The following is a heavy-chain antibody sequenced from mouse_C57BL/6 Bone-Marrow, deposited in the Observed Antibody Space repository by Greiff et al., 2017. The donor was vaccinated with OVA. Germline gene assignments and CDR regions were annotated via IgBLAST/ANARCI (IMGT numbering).Heavy chain of an antibody. CDR2: ISDGGSYT. J-gene: IGHJ4*01. V-gene: IGHV5-4*01. D-gene: IGHD2-10*02. CDR3: AKYAGDAMDY. CDR1: GFTFSSYA. Sequence: EVQVVESGGGLVKPGGSLKLSCAASGFTFSSYAMSWVRQTPEKRLEWVATISDGGSYTYYPDNVKGRFTISRDTSKNNLYLQMSQLKSEDTAMYYCAKYAGDAMDYWGQGTSVTVSS.